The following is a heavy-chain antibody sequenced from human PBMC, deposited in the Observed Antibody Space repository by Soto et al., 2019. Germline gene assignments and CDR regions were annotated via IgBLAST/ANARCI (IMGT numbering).Heavy chain of an antibody. J-gene: IGHJ3*02. CDR1: GFTFSSYG. CDR2: ISYDGSNK. CDR3: AKDLSLVASSGWPYAFDI. D-gene: IGHD6-19*01. Sequence: GGSLRLSCAASGFTFSSYGMHWVRQAPGKGLEWVAVISYDGSNKYYADSVKGRFTISRDNSKNTLYLQMNSLRAEDTAVYYCAKDLSLVASSGWPYAFDIWGQGTMVTVSS. V-gene: IGHV3-30*18.